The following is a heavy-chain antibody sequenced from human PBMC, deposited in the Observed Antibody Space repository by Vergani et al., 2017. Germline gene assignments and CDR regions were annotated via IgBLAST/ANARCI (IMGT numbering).Heavy chain of an antibody. Sequence: QVQLQESGPGLVKPSQTLSLTCTVSGGSISSGGYYWSWIRQHPGKGLEWIGYIYYSGSTYYNPSLKSRVTISVDTSKNQFSLKLSYVTAADTAVDYCASASHPSYSSSWSFGYWGQGTLVTVSS. J-gene: IGHJ4*02. CDR3: ASASHPSYSSSWSFGY. V-gene: IGHV4-31*03. CDR1: GGSISSGGYY. D-gene: IGHD6-13*01. CDR2: IYYSGST.